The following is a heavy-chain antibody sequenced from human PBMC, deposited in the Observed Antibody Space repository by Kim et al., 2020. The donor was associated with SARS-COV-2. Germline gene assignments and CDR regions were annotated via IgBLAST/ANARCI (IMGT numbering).Heavy chain of an antibody. CDR3: ARVMAVAGPYYYYYGMDV. V-gene: IGHV1-18*04. J-gene: IGHJ6*02. CDR2: ISAYNGNT. CDR1: GYTFTSYG. D-gene: IGHD6-19*01. Sequence: ASVKVSCKASGYTFTSYGISWVRQAPGQGLEWMGWISAYNGNTNYAQKLQGRVTMTTDTSTSTAYMELRSLRSDDTAVYYCARVMAVAGPYYYYYGMDVWGQGTTVTVSS.